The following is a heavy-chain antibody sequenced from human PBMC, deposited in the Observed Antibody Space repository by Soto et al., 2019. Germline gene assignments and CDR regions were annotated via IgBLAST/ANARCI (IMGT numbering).Heavy chain of an antibody. CDR2: ISYDGRNT. D-gene: IGHD3-10*01. V-gene: IGHV3-33*01. J-gene: IGHJ4*02. CDR1: GFPFGGYG. CDR3: ARAKWHDGSGRVREFDY. Sequence: GSLRLSCAASGFPFGGYGMHWVRQAPGKGLEWAAAISYDGRNTYYADSVQGRFAISRDNSKNTMYLQMNSLRVEDTAVYYCARAKWHDGSGRVREFDYWGQGA.